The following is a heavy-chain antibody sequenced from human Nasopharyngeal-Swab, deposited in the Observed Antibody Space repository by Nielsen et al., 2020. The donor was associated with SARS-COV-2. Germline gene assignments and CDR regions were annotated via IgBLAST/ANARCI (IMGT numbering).Heavy chain of an antibody. V-gene: IGHV3-30*18. Sequence: WIRQPPGKGLEWVAVISYDGSNKCYADSVKGRFTISRDNSKNTLYLQMNSLRAEDTAVYYCAKDLLAGDAFDIWGQGTMVTVSS. J-gene: IGHJ3*02. CDR2: ISYDGSNK. D-gene: IGHD2-21*01. CDR3: AKDLLAGDAFDI.